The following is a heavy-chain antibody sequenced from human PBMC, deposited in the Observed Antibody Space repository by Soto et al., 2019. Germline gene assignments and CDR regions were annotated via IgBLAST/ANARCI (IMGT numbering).Heavy chain of an antibody. CDR1: GGTFGSHG. CDR2: LIALLGTP. Sequence: SVKDSCKASGGTFGSHGIAWVRQAPVQGLEWMGGLIALLGTPTYTKKVQGRATITADESLTSSYLELRSLRSDDTAVYFCARGAMANFDYWGQGTVVTVSS. CDR3: ARGAMANFDY. J-gene: IGHJ4*02. D-gene: IGHD5-18*01. V-gene: IGHV1-69*13.